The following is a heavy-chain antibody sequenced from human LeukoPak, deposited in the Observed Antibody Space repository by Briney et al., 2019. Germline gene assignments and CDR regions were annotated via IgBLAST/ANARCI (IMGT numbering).Heavy chain of an antibody. J-gene: IGHJ4*02. CDR1: GGTFSSYA. CDR3: ARTRRDGYSPFDY. V-gene: IGHV1-69*04. D-gene: IGHD5-24*01. Sequence: ASVKVSCKASGGTFSSYAISWVRQAPGQGLEWMGRIIPIFGIANYAQKLQGRVTITADKSTSTAYMELSSLRSEDTAVYYCARTRRDGYSPFDYWGQGTLVTISS. CDR2: IIPIFGIA.